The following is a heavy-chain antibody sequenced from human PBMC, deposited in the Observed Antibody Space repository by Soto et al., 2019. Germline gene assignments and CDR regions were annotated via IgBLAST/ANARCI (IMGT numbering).Heavy chain of an antibody. J-gene: IGHJ3*02. D-gene: IGHD1-1*01. CDR2: INPNSGGT. CDR1: RYTIVGYY. V-gene: IGHV1-2*04. CDR3: ESQKDLERTPYAFDI. Sequence: AKVSCKASRYTIVGYYMRWMSQATRKGLEWMGWINPNSGGTNYAQKFQGWVTMTRDTSISTAYMELSSLRSEDTAVYYCESQKDLERTPYAFDIWGQGTMVTVSS.